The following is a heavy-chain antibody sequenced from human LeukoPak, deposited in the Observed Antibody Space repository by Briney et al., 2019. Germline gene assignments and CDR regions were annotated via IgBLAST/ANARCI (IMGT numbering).Heavy chain of an antibody. CDR2: INPNTGGT. J-gene: IGHJ4*02. Sequence: ASVKVSCKTSGYTFTGYYMHWVRQAPGHGLEWMGWINPNTGGTNSAQNFQGRVTMTRDTSISTAYMELSRLRSDDTAIYYCARGPDIVIVPAAYGGFDYWGQGTLVTVSS. CDR1: GYTFTGYY. V-gene: IGHV1-2*02. D-gene: IGHD2-2*01. CDR3: ARGPDIVIVPAAYGGFDY.